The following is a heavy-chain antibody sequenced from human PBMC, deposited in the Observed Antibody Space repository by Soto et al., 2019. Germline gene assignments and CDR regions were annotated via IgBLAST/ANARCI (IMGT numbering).Heavy chain of an antibody. D-gene: IGHD1-26*01. V-gene: IGHV1-69*19. CDR2: IIPIFGTA. CDR1: GGTFSSYS. Sequence: QVQLVQSGAEVKKPGSSVKVSCKASGGTFSSYSINWVRQAPGQGLEWMGAIIPIFGTANFAQKFQGRVTITADESTSTAYMELSSLRSEDTAVYYCARDGGRHSGGIDYWGQGTLVTVSS. J-gene: IGHJ4*02. CDR3: ARDGGRHSGGIDY.